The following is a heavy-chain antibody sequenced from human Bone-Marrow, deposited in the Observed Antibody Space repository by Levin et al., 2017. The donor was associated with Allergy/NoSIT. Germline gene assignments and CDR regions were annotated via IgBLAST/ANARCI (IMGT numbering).Heavy chain of an antibody. J-gene: IGHJ3*02. Sequence: NAGGSLRLSCAASGFTFSSYSMNWVRQAPGKGLEWVSSISSSSSYIYYADSVKGRFTISRDNAKNSLYLQMNSLRAEDTAVYYCARVYMYYDILTGLITSDAFDIWGQGTMVTVSS. V-gene: IGHV3-21*01. CDR3: ARVYMYYDILTGLITSDAFDI. CDR1: GFTFSSYS. D-gene: IGHD3-9*01. CDR2: ISSSSSYI.